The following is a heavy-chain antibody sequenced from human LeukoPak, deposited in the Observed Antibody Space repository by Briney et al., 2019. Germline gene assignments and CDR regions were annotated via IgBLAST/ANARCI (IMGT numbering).Heavy chain of an antibody. CDR1: GFTFSSYS. CDR2: ISSSGSTI. Sequence: PGGSLRLSCAASGFTFSSYSMNWVRQAPGKGLEWVSYISSSGSTIYYADSVKGRFTISRDNAKNALYLQMNSLRAEDTAVYYCAREYGAFDIWGQGTMVTVSS. J-gene: IGHJ3*02. D-gene: IGHD4-17*01. CDR3: AREYGAFDI. V-gene: IGHV3-48*04.